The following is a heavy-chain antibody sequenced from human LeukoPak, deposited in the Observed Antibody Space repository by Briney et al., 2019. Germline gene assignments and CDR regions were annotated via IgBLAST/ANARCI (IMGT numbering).Heavy chain of an antibody. CDR2: ISAYNGNT. CDR1: GYTFTSYG. CDR3: ARTEEYYDYVWGRY. V-gene: IGHV1-18*01. Sequence: ASVKVSCKASGYTFTSYGISWVRQAPGQGLEWMGWISAYNGNTNYAQKLQGRVTMTTDTSTSTAYMKLRSLRSDDTAVYYCARTEEYYDYVWGRYWGQGTLVTVSS. D-gene: IGHD3-16*01. J-gene: IGHJ4*02.